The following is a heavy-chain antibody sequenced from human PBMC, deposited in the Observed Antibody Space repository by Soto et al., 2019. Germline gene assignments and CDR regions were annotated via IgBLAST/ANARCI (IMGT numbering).Heavy chain of an antibody. D-gene: IGHD1-26*01. CDR1: GFMFENFG. CDR2: ISGSGFKE. V-gene: IGHV3-23*01. CDR3: AKNQGVELVPLATVDWFDP. J-gene: IGHJ5*02. Sequence: GSLQVSCAASGFMFENFGMSWVRQAPGKGLEWISSISGSGFKEYYADSVKGRFTISRDNSKSTVYLELNNLSAEDTAVYHCAKNQGVELVPLATVDWFDPWGQGSVVTVSS.